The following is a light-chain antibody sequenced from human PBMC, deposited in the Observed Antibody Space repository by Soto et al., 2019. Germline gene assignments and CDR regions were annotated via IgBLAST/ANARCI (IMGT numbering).Light chain of an antibody. CDR2: GAS. CDR1: QSVSSSY. Sequence: EIVLTQSPGTLSLSPGERATLSCRASQSVSSSYLAWYQQKPGQAPRLLIYGASSRATGIPDRFSGSGSGTNFTLNSSRLEPEDFAVYYCHQYGSSPLTFGGGTKVEIK. CDR3: HQYGSSPLT. J-gene: IGKJ4*01. V-gene: IGKV3-20*01.